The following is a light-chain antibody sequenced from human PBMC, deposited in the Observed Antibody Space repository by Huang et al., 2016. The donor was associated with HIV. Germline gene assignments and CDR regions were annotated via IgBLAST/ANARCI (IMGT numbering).Light chain of an antibody. Sequence: EILLTQSPATLSVSPGERATLSCRASQSVGTNLAWYQHKPGQAPRLLIDGASTRATGVPARFSGSGSGTEFTLTSSSLQSEDFAGYYCQQYNNWLSFGGGTKVDIK. CDR1: QSVGTN. V-gene: IGKV3-15*01. J-gene: IGKJ4*01. CDR3: QQYNNWLS. CDR2: GAS.